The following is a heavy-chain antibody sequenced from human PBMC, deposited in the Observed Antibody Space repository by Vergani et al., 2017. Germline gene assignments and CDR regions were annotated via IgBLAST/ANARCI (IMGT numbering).Heavy chain of an antibody. V-gene: IGHV1-18*01. CDR1: GYTFTSYG. Sequence: QVQLVQSGAEVKTPGASVKVSCKASGYTFTSYGISWVRQAPGKGLEWMGWISAHTGNTNYAQKLQGRVTMTTDTSTSTAYMELRSLRSDDTAVYSCARRGFTIFGVVIASYYYYGMDVWGQGTTVTVSS. D-gene: IGHD3-3*01. CDR2: ISAHTGNT. CDR3: ARRGFTIFGVVIASYYYYGMDV. J-gene: IGHJ6*02.